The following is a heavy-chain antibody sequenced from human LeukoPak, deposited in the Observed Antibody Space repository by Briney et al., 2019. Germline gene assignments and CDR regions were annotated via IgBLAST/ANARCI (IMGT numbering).Heavy chain of an antibody. J-gene: IGHJ4*02. V-gene: IGHV3-21*01. D-gene: IGHD3-9*01. CDR3: ARGHYDVLAASYKWTPDY. Sequence: GGSLRLSCATSGFTFTSHAMTWVRQAPGKGLEWVSSITSGGDYIYYADSVKGRFTTSRDNAKNSLSLQLNSLRVEDTAAYYCARGHYDVLAASYKWTPDYWGQGTLVTVSS. CDR1: GFTFTSHA. CDR2: ITSGGDYI.